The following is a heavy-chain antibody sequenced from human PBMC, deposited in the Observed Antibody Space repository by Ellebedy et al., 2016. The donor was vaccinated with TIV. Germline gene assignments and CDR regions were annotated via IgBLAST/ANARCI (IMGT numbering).Heavy chain of an antibody. J-gene: IGHJ4*02. CDR1: GYTFTSYF. CDR3: AKGSSSGFNYDRVGFEY. D-gene: IGHD3-22*01. V-gene: IGHV1-46*01. Sequence: ASVKVSCKASGYTFTSYFMYWVRQAPGQGLEWMGIINPSGGDTNYAQRFQGRVTMTRDTSTSTVYMELSSLKAEDTAVYYCAKGSSSGFNYDRVGFEYWGQGTLVTVSS. CDR2: INPSGGDT.